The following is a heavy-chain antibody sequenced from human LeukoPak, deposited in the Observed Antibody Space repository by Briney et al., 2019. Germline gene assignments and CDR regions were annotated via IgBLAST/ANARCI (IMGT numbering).Heavy chain of an antibody. D-gene: IGHD5-24*01. V-gene: IGHV4-39*07. CDR1: GGSISSSSYY. CDR2: IYYSGST. CDR3: ARSRDGYNAIGGHLDY. J-gene: IGHJ4*02. Sequence: SETLSLTCTVSGGSISSSSYYWGWIRQPPGKGLEWIGSIYYSGSTYYNPSLKSRVTISVDTSKNQFSLKLSSVTAADTAVYYCARSRDGYNAIGGHLDYWGQGTLVTVSS.